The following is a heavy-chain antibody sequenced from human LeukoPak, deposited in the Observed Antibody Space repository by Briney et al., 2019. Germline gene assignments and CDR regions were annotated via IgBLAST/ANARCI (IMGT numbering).Heavy chain of an antibody. Sequence: PGGSLRLSCSASGFIFSGYDMHWVRQAPGKGLKYVSAINSNGANTYYADSVKGRFTISRDSSRNTLYLQVSSLGPDDTAVYYCAKDSLKYCSSTSCFNWFDPWGQGTLVTVSS. CDR2: INSNGANT. D-gene: IGHD2-2*01. J-gene: IGHJ5*02. CDR3: AKDSLKYCSSTSCFNWFDP. CDR1: GFIFSGYD. V-gene: IGHV3-64D*06.